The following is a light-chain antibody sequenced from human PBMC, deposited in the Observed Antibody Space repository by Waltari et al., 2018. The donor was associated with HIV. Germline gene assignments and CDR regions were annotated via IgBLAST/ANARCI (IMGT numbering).Light chain of an antibody. CDR2: DVN. Sequence: QSALTQPRSVSGSPGQSVTISCPGTFRDVGGYNFVPWYQQHSGKAPKLVIFDVNQRPSGVPDRFSGSKSGNTASLTVSGLQAEDEADYFCCSYAGSFTLLFGGGTNLAVL. CDR1: FRDVGGYNF. CDR3: CSYAGSFTLL. J-gene: IGLJ3*02. V-gene: IGLV2-11*01.